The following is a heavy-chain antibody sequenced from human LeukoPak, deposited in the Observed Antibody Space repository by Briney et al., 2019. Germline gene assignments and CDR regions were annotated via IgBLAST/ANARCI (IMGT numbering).Heavy chain of an antibody. V-gene: IGHV3-23*01. D-gene: IGHD5-18*01. CDR1: GFTFSSYA. CDR2: ITASAFTT. CDR3: ARGTAMVDY. Sequence: GGSLRLSCAASGFTFSSYAMSWVRQAPGKGLEWVATITASAFTTNYAGSVKGRFTISRDNSKSTLYLQMNSLRAEDTAVYYCARGTAMVDYWGQGTLVAVSS. J-gene: IGHJ4*02.